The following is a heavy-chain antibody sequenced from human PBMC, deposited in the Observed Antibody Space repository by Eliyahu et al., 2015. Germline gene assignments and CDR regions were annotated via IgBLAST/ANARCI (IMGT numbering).Heavy chain of an antibody. V-gene: IGHV4-59*01. Sequence: QVQLQESGPGLVKPSETLSLTCTVSGGSISSYYWSWIRQPPGKGLEWIGYIYYSGSTNYNPSLKSRVTISVDTSKNQFSLKLSSVTAADTAVYYCARAAVAGKVGPFDYWGQGTLVTVSS. J-gene: IGHJ4*02. CDR3: ARAAVAGKVGPFDY. CDR2: IYYSGST. CDR1: GGSISSYY. D-gene: IGHD6-19*01.